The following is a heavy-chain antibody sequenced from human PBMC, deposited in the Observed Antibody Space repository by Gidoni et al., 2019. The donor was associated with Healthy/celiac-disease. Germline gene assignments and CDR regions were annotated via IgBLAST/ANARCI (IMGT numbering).Heavy chain of an antibody. Sequence: QVQLVESGGGLVKPGGSLRLSCAASGFTFSDYYMSWIRQAPGKGLEWVSYISSSSSYTNYADSVKGRFTISRDNAKNSLYLQMNSLRAEDTAVYYCARRHYYDSSGYFDYWGQGTLVTVSS. CDR2: ISSSSSYT. CDR3: ARRHYYDSSGYFDY. D-gene: IGHD3-22*01. CDR1: GFTFSDYY. V-gene: IGHV3-11*06. J-gene: IGHJ4*02.